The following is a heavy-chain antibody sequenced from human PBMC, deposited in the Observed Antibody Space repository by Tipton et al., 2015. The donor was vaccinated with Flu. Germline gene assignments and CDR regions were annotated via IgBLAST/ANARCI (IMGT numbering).Heavy chain of an antibody. Sequence: LRLSCAVSGYSINSGYFWGWIRQPPGKGLEWIGSMSHSGRTYYKPSLKSRVTISADTWKNQFSLKLGSVTAADTAVYYCARLTYYYGSGTSDCWGQGTLLTVSS. CDR2: MSHSGRT. J-gene: IGHJ4*02. D-gene: IGHD3-10*01. CDR3: ARLTYYYGSGTSDC. CDR1: GYSINSGYF. V-gene: IGHV4-38-2*01.